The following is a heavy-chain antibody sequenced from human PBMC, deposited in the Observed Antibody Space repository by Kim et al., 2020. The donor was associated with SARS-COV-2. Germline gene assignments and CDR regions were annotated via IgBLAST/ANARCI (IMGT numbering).Heavy chain of an antibody. CDR1: GFTFSDYY. V-gene: IGHV3-11*04. CDR3: ARDRENSPYGDYVGACWYFDL. D-gene: IGHD4-17*01. J-gene: IGHJ2*01. CDR2: ISSSGSTI. Sequence: GGSLRLSCAASGFTFSDYYMSWIRQAPGKGLEWVSYISSSGSTIYYADSVKGRFTISRDNAKNSLYLQMNSLRAEDTAVYYCARDRENSPYGDYVGACWYFDLWGRGTLVTVSS.